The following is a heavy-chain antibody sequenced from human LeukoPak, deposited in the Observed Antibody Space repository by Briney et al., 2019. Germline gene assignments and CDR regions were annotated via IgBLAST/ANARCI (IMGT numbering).Heavy chain of an antibody. CDR2: IYYSGST. Sequence: SETLSLTCTVSGGSISSYYWSWIRQPPGKGLEWIGYIYYSGSTNYNPSLKSRVTISVDTSKNQFSLKLSSVTAADTAVYYCARRGLNKVFDIWGQGTMVTVSS. J-gene: IGHJ3*02. CDR1: GGSISSYY. CDR3: ARRGLNKVFDI. V-gene: IGHV4-59*08. D-gene: IGHD3/OR15-3a*01.